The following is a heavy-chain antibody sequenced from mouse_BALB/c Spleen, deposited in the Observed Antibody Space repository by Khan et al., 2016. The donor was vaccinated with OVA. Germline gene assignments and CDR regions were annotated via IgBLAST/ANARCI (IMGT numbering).Heavy chain of an antibody. CDR1: GYSFTNYG. CDR2: INTYTGEP. J-gene: IGHJ1*01. Sequence: QIQLVQSGPEVKKPGETVKISCKASGYSFTNYGMNWVRQAPGKGLKWMGWINTYTGEPTYADDFKGRFALSLETSASTAYLQINNLKNEDTATDFCASGGDWYFDVWGAGTTVTVSS. D-gene: IGHD1-1*02. V-gene: IGHV9-3-1*01. CDR3: ASGGDWYFDV.